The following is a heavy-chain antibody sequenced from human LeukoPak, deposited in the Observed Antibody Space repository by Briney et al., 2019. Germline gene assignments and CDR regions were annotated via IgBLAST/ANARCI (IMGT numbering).Heavy chain of an antibody. D-gene: IGHD3-3*01. V-gene: IGHV4-34*01. Sequence: PSETLSLTCAVYGGSFSGYYWSWIRQPPGKGLEWIGEINHSGSTNYNPSLKSRVTISVDTSKNQSSLKLSSVTAADTAVYYCARDRIFPLYYMDVWGKGTTVTVSS. CDR1: GGSFSGYY. CDR3: ARDRIFPLYYMDV. J-gene: IGHJ6*03. CDR2: INHSGST.